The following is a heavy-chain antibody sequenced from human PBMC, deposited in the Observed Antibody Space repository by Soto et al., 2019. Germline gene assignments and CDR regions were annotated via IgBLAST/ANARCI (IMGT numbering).Heavy chain of an antibody. CDR2: IIPIFGTA. J-gene: IGHJ3*02. CDR1: GGTFSSYA. Sequence: QVQLVQSGAEVKKPGSSVKVSCKASGGTFSSYAISWVRQAPGQGLEWMGGIIPIFGTANYAQQFQGRVTITADESTSTAYMELSSLRSEDTAVYYCATINRITMVRGGPDAFDIWGKGTMVTVSS. D-gene: IGHD3-10*01. V-gene: IGHV1-69*01. CDR3: ATINRITMVRGGPDAFDI.